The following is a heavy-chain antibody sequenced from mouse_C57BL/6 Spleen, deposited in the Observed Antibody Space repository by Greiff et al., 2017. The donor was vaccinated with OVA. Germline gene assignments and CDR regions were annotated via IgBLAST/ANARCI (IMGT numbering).Heavy chain of an antibody. CDR3: AVYYSNYFDY. Sequence: LVESGPELVKPGASVKISCKASGYAFSSSWMNWVKQRPGKGLEWIGRIYPGDGDTNYNGKFKGKATLTADKSSSTAYMQLSSLTSEDSAVYFCAVYYSNYFDYWGQGTTLTVSS. CDR2: IYPGDGDT. CDR1: GYAFSSSW. J-gene: IGHJ2*01. V-gene: IGHV1-82*01. D-gene: IGHD2-5*01.